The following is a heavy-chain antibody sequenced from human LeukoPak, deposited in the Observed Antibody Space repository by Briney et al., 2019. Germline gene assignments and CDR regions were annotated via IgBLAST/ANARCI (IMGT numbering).Heavy chain of an antibody. Sequence: PGESLRLSCYVSGYTFSNFAVMWVGPAPGKGLEGVAVISKDGTYKYPSDPVKGRLTSSRDNSKNTAYLQMTRLRSEDTAMYYCTKDGGPYSLTPNSVGLFDFWGPGTLVTVSS. CDR2: ISKDGTYK. D-gene: IGHD4-11*01. J-gene: IGHJ4*02. CDR3: TKDGGPYSLTPNSVGLFDF. V-gene: IGHV3-30*04. CDR1: GYTFSNFA.